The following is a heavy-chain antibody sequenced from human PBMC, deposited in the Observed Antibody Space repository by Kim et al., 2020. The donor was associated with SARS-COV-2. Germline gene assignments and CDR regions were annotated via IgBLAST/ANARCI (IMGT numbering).Heavy chain of an antibody. CDR1: GFTFSSYG. V-gene: IGHV3-30*18. CDR2: ISYDGSNK. CDR3: AKDTLWFGELPSFQH. Sequence: GGSLRLSCAASGFTFSSYGMHWVRQAPGKGLEWVAVISYDGSNKYYADSVKGRFTISRDNSKNTLYLQMNSLRAEDTAVYYCAKDTLWFGELPSFQHWGQGTLVTVSS. J-gene: IGHJ1*01. D-gene: IGHD3-10*01.